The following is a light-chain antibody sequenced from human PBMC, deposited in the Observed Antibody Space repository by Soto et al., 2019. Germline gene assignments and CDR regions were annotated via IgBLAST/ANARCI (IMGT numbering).Light chain of an antibody. Sequence: AIQMTQSPSSLSASVGDRVTITCRASQGIRNDLGWYQQKPGKAPKLLIYAASSLQSGVPSRFSGSGSGTDFPLTISRLQPEDFATYYCLQDYNYPRTFGQGNKLEIK. CDR2: AAS. CDR3: LQDYNYPRT. V-gene: IGKV1-6*01. CDR1: QGIRND. J-gene: IGKJ2*01.